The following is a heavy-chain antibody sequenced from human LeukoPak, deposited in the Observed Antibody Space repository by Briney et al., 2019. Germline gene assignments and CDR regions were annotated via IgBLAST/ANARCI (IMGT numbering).Heavy chain of an antibody. CDR3: ARESLTWLQSRTSWFDP. V-gene: IGHV4-39*07. CDR2: IYYSGST. J-gene: IGHJ5*02. CDR1: GGSISSSSYY. D-gene: IGHD5-24*01. Sequence: SETLSLTCTVSGGSISSSSYYWGWIRQPPGKGLEWIGSIYYSGSTYYNPSLKSRVTISVDSSKNQFSLRLSSVTAADTAVYYCARESLTWLQSRTSWFDPWGQGTLVTVSS.